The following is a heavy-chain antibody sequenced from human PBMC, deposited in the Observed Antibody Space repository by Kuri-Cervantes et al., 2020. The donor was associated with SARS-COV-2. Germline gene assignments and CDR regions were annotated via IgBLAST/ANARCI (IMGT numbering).Heavy chain of an antibody. J-gene: IGHJ5*02. V-gene: IGHV1-3*01. CDR2: INAGNGNT. Sequence: ASVKVSCKASGYTFTSYAMHWVRQAPGQRLEWMGWINAGNGNTKYSQKFQERVTITRDMSTSTAYMELSSLRSEDTAVYYCAAAPKIAVAGTGWWFDPWGQGTLVTVSS. D-gene: IGHD6-19*01. CDR3: AAAPKIAVAGTGWWFDP. CDR1: GYTFTSYA.